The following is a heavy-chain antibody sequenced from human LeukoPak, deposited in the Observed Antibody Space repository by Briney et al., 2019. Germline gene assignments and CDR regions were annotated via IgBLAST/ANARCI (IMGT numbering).Heavy chain of an antibody. Sequence: SETLSLTCTVSGGSISSYYWGWIRQPPGKGLEWIGSIYYSGSTYYNPSLKSRVTISVDTSKNQFSLKLSSVTAADTAVYYCASLDTAMVTSDYWGQGTLVTVSS. V-gene: IGHV4-39*01. CDR1: GGSISSYY. CDR3: ASLDTAMVTSDY. CDR2: IYYSGST. D-gene: IGHD5-18*01. J-gene: IGHJ4*02.